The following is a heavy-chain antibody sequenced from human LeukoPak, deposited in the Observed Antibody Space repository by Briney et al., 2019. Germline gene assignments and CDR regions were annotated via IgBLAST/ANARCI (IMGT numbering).Heavy chain of an antibody. CDR3: ASWGEGALDN. V-gene: IGHV3-66*02. D-gene: IGHD1-26*01. CDR2: ISGSGSGGST. CDR1: GFTVSSNY. J-gene: IGHJ4*02. Sequence: GGSLRLSCAASGFTVSSNYMSWVRQAPGKGLEWVSNISGSGSGGSTYYADSVKGRFTISRDNSKNTLYLQMNSLRAEDTAVYYCASWGEGALDNWGQGTLVTVSS.